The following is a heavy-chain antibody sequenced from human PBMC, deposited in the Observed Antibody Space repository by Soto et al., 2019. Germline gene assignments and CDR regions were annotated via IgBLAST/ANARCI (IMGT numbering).Heavy chain of an antibody. D-gene: IGHD5-18*01. J-gene: IGHJ4*02. CDR3: ARDPGYSYGYN. V-gene: IGHV1-3*01. CDR2: INAGNGNT. Sequence: VASVKGSCKASGYSSTSYSMHWVRRAPGHRLEWMGWINAGNGNTKYSQKFQGRVTITRDTSASTAYMELSSLRSEDTAVYYCARDPGYSYGYNWGQGTLVIVSS. CDR1: GYSSTSYS.